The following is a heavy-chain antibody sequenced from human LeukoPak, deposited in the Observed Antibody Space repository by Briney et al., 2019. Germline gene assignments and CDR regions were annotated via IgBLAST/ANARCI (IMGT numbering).Heavy chain of an antibody. Sequence: PSETLSLTCAVYGGSLSGYYWSWIRQPPGKGLEWIGEINHSGSTNYNPSLKSRVTISVDTSKNQFSLKLSSVTAADTAVYYCARHGYGRPFDYWGQGTLVTVSS. CDR1: GGSLSGYY. J-gene: IGHJ4*02. V-gene: IGHV4-34*01. CDR2: INHSGST. D-gene: IGHD5-18*01. CDR3: ARHGYGRPFDY.